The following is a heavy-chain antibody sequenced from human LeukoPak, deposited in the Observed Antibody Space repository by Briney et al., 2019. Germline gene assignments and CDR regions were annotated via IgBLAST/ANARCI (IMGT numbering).Heavy chain of an antibody. CDR3: ARYSSGWGLIDY. D-gene: IGHD6-19*01. V-gene: IGHV4-61*08. J-gene: IGHJ4*02. CDR2: IYYSGST. CDR1: GGSISSGGYY. Sequence: KTSETLSLTCTVSGGSISSGGYYWSWIRQPPGKGLEWIGYIYYSGSTNYNPSLKSRVTISVDTSKNQFSLKLSSVTAADTAVYYCARYSSGWGLIDYCGQGTLVTVSS.